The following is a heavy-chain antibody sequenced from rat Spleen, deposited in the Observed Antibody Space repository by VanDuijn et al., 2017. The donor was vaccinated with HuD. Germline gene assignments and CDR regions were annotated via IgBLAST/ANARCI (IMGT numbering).Heavy chain of an antibody. CDR2: IWAGGGT. V-gene: IGHV2-72*01. D-gene: IGHD4-3*01. J-gene: IGHJ4*01. CDR1: GFSLTTHH. CDR3: ARHLREASGVMDA. Sequence: QVQLMESGPGLVQPSETLSLTCTVSGFSLTTHHVSWVRQPPGKSLVWMGIIWAGGGTNYNSAVKSRLSISRDTSKSQVLLKMNSLQPEDTGTYYCARHLREASGVMDAWGQGASVTVSS.